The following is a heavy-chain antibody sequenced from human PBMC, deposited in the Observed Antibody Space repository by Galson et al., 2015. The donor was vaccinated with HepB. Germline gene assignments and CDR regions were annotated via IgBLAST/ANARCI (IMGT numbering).Heavy chain of an antibody. J-gene: IGHJ6*03. CDR3: ARAVEDCSGGSCYPGAIRYYYYMDV. Sequence: SLRLSCAASGFTFSSYSMNWVRQAPGKGLEWVSYISSSSSTIYYADSVKGRFTISRDNAKNSLYLQMNSLRAEDTAVYYCARAVEDCSGGSCYPGAIRYYYYMDVWGKGTTVTVSS. CDR2: ISSSSSTI. V-gene: IGHV3-48*01. CDR1: GFTFSSYS. D-gene: IGHD2-15*01.